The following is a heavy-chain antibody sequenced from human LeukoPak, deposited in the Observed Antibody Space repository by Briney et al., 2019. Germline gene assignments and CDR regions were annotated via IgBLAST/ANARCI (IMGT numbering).Heavy chain of an antibody. V-gene: IGHV3-66*04. CDR1: GFIASNKY. J-gene: IGHJ4*02. D-gene: IGHD4-17*01. CDR3: ARRRGGYGEGELDY. CDR2: IRSDGTT. Sequence: GGSLRLSCAASGFIASNKYMSWVRQAPGKGLEWVSTIRSDGTTDYTDSVKGRFTISRDDSKNTVYLQMDSLRVEDTAVYSCARRRGGYGEGELDYWGQGTLVTVSS.